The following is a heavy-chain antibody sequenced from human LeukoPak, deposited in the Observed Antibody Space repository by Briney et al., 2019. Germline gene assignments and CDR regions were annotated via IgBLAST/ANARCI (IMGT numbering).Heavy chain of an antibody. Sequence: SETLSLTCTVSGGSISSYYWSWIRQPPGKGLEWIGYIYYSGSTNYNPSLRSRVTISVDTSKNQFSLKLSSVTAADTAVYYCARRMYYYDSSGYGGYWLDPWGQGTLVTVSS. D-gene: IGHD3-22*01. J-gene: IGHJ5*02. CDR2: IYYSGST. CDR1: GGSISSYY. V-gene: IGHV4-59*08. CDR3: ARRMYYYDSSGYGGYWLDP.